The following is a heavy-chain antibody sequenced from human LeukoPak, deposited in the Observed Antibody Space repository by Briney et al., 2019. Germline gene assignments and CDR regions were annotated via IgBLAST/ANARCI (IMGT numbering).Heavy chain of an antibody. CDR1: GFTFSSYE. Sequence: GGSLRLSCAASGFTFSSYEMNWVRQAPGKGLEWVSYISSSGSTIYYADSVKGRFTISRDNAKNSLYLQMNSLRAEDTAVYYCATLWFGGLLGADYWGQGTLVTVSS. CDR3: ATLWFGGLLGADY. D-gene: IGHD3-10*01. J-gene: IGHJ4*02. V-gene: IGHV3-48*03. CDR2: ISSSGSTI.